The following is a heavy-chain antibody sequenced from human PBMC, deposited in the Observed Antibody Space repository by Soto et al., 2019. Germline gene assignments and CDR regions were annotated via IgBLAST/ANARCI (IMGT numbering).Heavy chain of an antibody. CDR2: ISYDGSNK. D-gene: IGHD6-13*01. J-gene: IGHJ5*02. CDR3: AKREQLVSREIIGQLAFDP. V-gene: IGHV3-30*18. Sequence: PGGSLRLSCAASGFTFSSYGMHWVRQAPGKGLEWVAVISYDGSNKYYADSVKGRFTISRDNSKNTLYLQMNSLRAEDTAVYYCAKREQLVSREIIGQLAFDPWGQGTLVTVSS. CDR1: GFTFSSYG.